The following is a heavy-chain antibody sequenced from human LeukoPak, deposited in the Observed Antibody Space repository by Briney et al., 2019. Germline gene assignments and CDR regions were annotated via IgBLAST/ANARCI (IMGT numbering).Heavy chain of an antibody. CDR3: ARVVRGGYSGPFWFDP. CDR1: GFTFSDYY. V-gene: IGHV3-11*01. CDR2: ISSSGSTI. J-gene: IGHJ5*02. Sequence: GGSLRLSCAASGFTFSDYYMSWIRQAPGKGLEWVSYISSSGSTIYYADSVKGRFTISRDNAKNSLYLQMNSLRAEDTAVYYCARVVRGGYSGPFWFDPWAREPWSPSPQ. D-gene: IGHD3-10*01.